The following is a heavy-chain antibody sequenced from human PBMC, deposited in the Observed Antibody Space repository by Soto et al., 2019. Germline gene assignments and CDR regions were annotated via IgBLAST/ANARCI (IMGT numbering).Heavy chain of an antibody. D-gene: IGHD4-17*01. CDR3: AGMTTVTDLFDY. CDR1: GGSISSYY. Sequence: SETLSLTCTGSGGSISSYYWSWIRQPPGKGLEWIGYIYYSGSTNYNPSLKSRVTISVDTSKNQFSLKLSSVTAADTAVYYCAGMTTVTDLFDYWGQGTLVTVS. V-gene: IGHV4-59*08. CDR2: IYYSGST. J-gene: IGHJ4*02.